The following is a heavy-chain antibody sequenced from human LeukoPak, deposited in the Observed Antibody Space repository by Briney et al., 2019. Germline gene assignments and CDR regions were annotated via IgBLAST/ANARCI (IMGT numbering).Heavy chain of an antibody. CDR1: GYTFTSYA. Sequence: ASVKVSCKASGYTFTSYAMHWVRQAPGQRLEWMGWISAYNGNTNYAQKLQGRVTMTTDTSTSTAYMELRSLRSDDTAVYYCARDSYSSSWLDYWGQGTLVTVSS. CDR2: ISAYNGNT. CDR3: ARDSYSSSWLDY. D-gene: IGHD6-13*01. J-gene: IGHJ4*02. V-gene: IGHV1-18*01.